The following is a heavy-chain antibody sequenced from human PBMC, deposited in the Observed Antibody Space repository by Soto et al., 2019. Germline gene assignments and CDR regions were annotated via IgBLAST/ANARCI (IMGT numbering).Heavy chain of an antibody. CDR2: IYYSGST. J-gene: IGHJ4*02. CDR3: ARGERRYFDWPLIDY. Sequence: SETLSLTCTVSGGSISSGGYYWSWIRQHPGKGLEWIGYIYYSGSTYYNPSLKSRVTISVDTSKNQFSLKLSSVTAADTAVYYCARGERRYFDWPLIDYWGQGTLVTVSS. V-gene: IGHV4-31*03. CDR1: GGSISSGGYY. D-gene: IGHD3-9*01.